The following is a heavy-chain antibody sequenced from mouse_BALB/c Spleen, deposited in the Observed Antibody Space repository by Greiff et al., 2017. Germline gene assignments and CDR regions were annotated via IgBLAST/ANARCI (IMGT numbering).Heavy chain of an antibody. CDR3: ARYRVHYYDSSAPYYYAMDY. J-gene: IGHJ4*01. CDR1: GYTFTDYN. CDR2: INPNNGGT. D-gene: IGHD1-1*01. V-gene: IGHV1-18*01. Sequence: VQLKQSGPELVKPGASVKIPCKASGYTFTDYNMDWVKQSHGKSLEWIGDINPNNGGTIYNQKFKGKATLTVDKSSSTAYMELRSLTSEDTAVYYCARYRVHYYDSSAPYYYAMDYWGQGTSVTVSS.